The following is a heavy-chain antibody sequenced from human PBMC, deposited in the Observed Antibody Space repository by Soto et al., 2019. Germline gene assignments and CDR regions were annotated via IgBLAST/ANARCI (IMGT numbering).Heavy chain of an antibody. J-gene: IGHJ5*02. CDR1: AYTFTGYH. CDR2: INTDSGDT. D-gene: IGHD1-26*01. CDR3: ARWVGASNWFDP. Sequence: ASRQVSCKSSAYTFTGYHLHWVRQAPGQGLEWMGWINTDSGDTLYGQKFQGWVTMTRDTSTNTAYMEMSRLRSDDTAVYYCARWVGASNWFDPWGQGTLVTVSS. V-gene: IGHV1-2*04.